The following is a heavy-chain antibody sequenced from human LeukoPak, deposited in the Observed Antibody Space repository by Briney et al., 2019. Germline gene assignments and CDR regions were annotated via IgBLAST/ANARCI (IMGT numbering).Heavy chain of an antibody. CDR2: IYHSGST. J-gene: IGHJ4*02. V-gene: IGHV4-30-2*01. CDR3: ARDGGYSGYDL. D-gene: IGHD5-12*01. Sequence: PSETLSLTCAVSGGSISSGGYSWSWIRQPPGKGLEWIGYIYHSGSTCYNPSLKSRVTISVDRSKNQFSLKLSSVTAADTAVYYCARDGGYSGYDLWGQGTLVTVSS. CDR1: GGSISSGGYS.